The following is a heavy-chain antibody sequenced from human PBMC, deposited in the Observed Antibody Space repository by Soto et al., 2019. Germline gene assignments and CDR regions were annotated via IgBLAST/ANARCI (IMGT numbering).Heavy chain of an antibody. V-gene: IGHV3-49*04. CDR1: GFTFGDYA. Sequence: EVQLVEPGGGSVEPGRSLRLSCAASGFTFGDYALSWVRQGPGKGLEWVGFIRSKRYGGTPEYAASVKGRFSISRDDSGNIAYLQMNSLRTEDTAVYFCTRLPRHPRPAFDYWGQGTQVTVSS. CDR2: IRSKRYGGTP. D-gene: IGHD2-2*01. CDR3: TRLPRHPRPAFDY. J-gene: IGHJ4*02.